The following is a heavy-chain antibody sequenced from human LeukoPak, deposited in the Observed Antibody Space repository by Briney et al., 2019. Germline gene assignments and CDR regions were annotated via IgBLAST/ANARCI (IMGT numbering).Heavy chain of an antibody. V-gene: IGHV1-18*01. CDR3: AGDLPYYDSSGYQYYFDY. CDR2: ISAYNGNT. D-gene: IGHD3-22*01. CDR1: GYTFTSYG. Sequence: ASVKVSCKASGYTFTSYGISWVRQAPGQGLEWMGWISAYNGNTNYAQKLQGRVTMTTDTSTSTAYMELRSLRSDDTAVYYCAGDLPYYDSSGYQYYFDYWGQGTLVTVSS. J-gene: IGHJ4*02.